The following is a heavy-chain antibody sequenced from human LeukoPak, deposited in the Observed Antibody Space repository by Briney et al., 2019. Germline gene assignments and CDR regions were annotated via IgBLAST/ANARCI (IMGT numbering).Heavy chain of an antibody. CDR2: IYYSGST. CDR3: ARGPYYYGSGPPRGMDV. CDR1: GGSISSYY. J-gene: IGHJ6*02. V-gene: IGHV4-59*01. D-gene: IGHD3-10*01. Sequence: PSETLSLTCTVSGGSISSYYWTWIRQPPGKGLEWIGYIYYSGSTNYNPSLKSRVTISVDTSKNHFSLKLSSVTAADTAVYYCARGPYYYGSGPPRGMDVWGQGTTVTVYS.